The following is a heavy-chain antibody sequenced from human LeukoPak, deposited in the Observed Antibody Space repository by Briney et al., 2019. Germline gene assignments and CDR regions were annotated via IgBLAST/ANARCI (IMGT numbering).Heavy chain of an antibody. CDR1: GYTFTSYD. CDR3: ARGREQWLVPFDY. D-gene: IGHD6-19*01. Sequence: GASVKVSCKASGYTFTSYDINWVRQATGQGLEWMGWMNPNSGNTGYAQKFQGRVTMTRNTSIGTAYMELSSLRSEDTAVYYCARGREQWLVPFDYWGQGTLVTVSS. V-gene: IGHV1-8*01. CDR2: MNPNSGNT. J-gene: IGHJ4*02.